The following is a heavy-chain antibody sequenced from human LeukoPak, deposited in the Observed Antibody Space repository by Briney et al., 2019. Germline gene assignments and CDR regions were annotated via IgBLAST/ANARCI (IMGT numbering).Heavy chain of an antibody. CDR1: GYTFTGYY. V-gene: IGHV1-18*04. CDR2: ISAYNGNT. D-gene: IGHD6-13*01. Sequence: ASVKVSCKASGYTFTGYYMHWVRQAPGQGLEWMGWISAYNGNTNYAQKLQGRVTMTTDTSTSTAYLELRSLRSDDTAVYYCAREGDRYSNWGQGTLVTVSS. CDR3: AREGDRYSN. J-gene: IGHJ4*02.